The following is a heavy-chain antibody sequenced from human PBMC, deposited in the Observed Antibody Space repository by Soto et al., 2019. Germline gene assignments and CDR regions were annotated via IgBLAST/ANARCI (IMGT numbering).Heavy chain of an antibody. CDR1: GFTFSSYA. CDR2: ISGSGGST. J-gene: IGHJ4*02. D-gene: IGHD6-6*01. V-gene: IGHV3-23*01. CDR3: AKDGIAARLFDY. Sequence: EVQLLESGGGLVQPGGSLRLSCAASGFTFSSYAMSWVRQAPGKWLEWVSAISGSGGSTYYADSVKGRFTISRDNSKNTLYLQMNSLRAEDTAVYYCAKDGIAARLFDYWGQGTMVTVSS.